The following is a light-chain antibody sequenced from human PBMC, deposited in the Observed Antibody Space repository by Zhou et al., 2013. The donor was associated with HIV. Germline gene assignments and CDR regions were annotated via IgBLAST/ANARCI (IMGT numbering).Light chain of an antibody. Sequence: IQLTQSPSTLSASIGDRVTITCRASQSIYSRLAWYQQKPGKAPNLLIYKASTLESGVPSRFSGGGSGTEFTLTIRSLQPDDFATYYCQQYSIYPWTFGQGTRVDTK. CDR1: QSIYSR. CDR2: KAS. V-gene: IGKV1-5*03. J-gene: IGKJ1*01. CDR3: QQYSIYPWT.